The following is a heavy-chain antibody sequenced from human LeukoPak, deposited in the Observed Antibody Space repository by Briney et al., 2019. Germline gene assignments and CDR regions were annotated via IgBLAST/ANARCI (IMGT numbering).Heavy chain of an antibody. J-gene: IGHJ4*02. CDR3: ARAHYYDSSGLDF. CDR1: GLTFRSYE. V-gene: IGHV3-48*03. CDR2: ISIMGSTI. D-gene: IGHD3-22*01. Sequence: GRSLRLSCAASGLTFRSYEMNSVRHAPGKGLEWALYISIMGSTIHYADSLNGRFTISRDNAKNSLYLQMNSLRAEDTAVYYCARAHYYDSSGLDFWGQGTLVTVFS.